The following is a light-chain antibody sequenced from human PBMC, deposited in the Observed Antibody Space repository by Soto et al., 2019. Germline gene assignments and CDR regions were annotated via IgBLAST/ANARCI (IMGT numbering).Light chain of an antibody. Sequence: EIVLTQSPATLSLSPGERVTLSCRASQSVSSYFAWYQQKPVLAPRLLIYDASTRAAGIPARFSGSGSGTDFTLAISSLGPDDFAVYYCQQRSDWPLTFGGGTKVEIK. V-gene: IGKV3-11*01. CDR1: QSVSSY. J-gene: IGKJ4*01. CDR2: DAS. CDR3: QQRSDWPLT.